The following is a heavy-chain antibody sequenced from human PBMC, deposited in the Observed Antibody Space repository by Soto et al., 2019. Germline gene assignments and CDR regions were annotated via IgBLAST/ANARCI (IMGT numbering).Heavy chain of an antibody. CDR3: AGDLKNYGESLRGFDY. CDR2: ISHSGTTI. V-gene: IGHV3-48*01. D-gene: IGHD4-17*01. CDR1: GFTFSTYA. J-gene: IGHJ4*02. Sequence: VQLVESGGGLVQPGESLRLSCAASGFTFSTYALNWVRQAPGKGLEWISYISHSGTTIYYADSVRGRFTISRDNAKGSLYLQMNNLRAEDTAVYFAAGDLKNYGESLRGFDYWGQGTLVTVSS.